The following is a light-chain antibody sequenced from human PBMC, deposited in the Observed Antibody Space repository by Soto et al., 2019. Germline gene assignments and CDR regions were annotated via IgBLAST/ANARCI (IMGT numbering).Light chain of an antibody. CDR1: QSVSSSY. Sequence: EIVLTQSPGTLSLSPGERATLSCRASQSVSSSYLAWYQQKPGQAPRLLIYGASSSATGIPDRLRGSESGTDFTLTISRLEADDSAVYYCRQYGGSSPNTLGQGTKLEIK. J-gene: IGKJ2*01. CDR3: RQYGGSSPNT. CDR2: GAS. V-gene: IGKV3-20*01.